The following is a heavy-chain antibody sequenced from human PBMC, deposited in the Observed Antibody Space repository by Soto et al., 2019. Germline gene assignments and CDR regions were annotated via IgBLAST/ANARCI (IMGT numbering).Heavy chain of an antibody. V-gene: IGHV3-23*01. CDR3: AKDPPRREAY. CDR1: GFSFSSYA. CDR2: IRDSGYST. D-gene: IGHD1-26*01. J-gene: IGHJ4*02. Sequence: EVQLLESGGGLVQPGGSLRLSCVASGFSFSSYAMSWVRQAPGKGLEWVSSIRDSGYSTYYADSVKGRFTISRDNSKDTVYLQMNGLRAEDTAVYYRAKDPPRREAYWGQGTLVTVSS.